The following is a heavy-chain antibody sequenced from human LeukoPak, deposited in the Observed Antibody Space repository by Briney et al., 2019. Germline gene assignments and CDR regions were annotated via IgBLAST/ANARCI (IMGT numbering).Heavy chain of an antibody. V-gene: IGHV1-18*01. CDR3: ARANNWNYALGY. J-gene: IGHJ4*02. D-gene: IGHD1-7*01. Sequence: ASVKVSCKASGDTFIRYGISWVRQAPGQGLEWMGWISTCNGNTNYEQKFQGRVTMTTDTYTGTVYMELRRLRSDDTAMYYCARANNWNYALGYWGQGTLVTVSS. CDR2: ISTCNGNT. CDR1: GDTFIRYG.